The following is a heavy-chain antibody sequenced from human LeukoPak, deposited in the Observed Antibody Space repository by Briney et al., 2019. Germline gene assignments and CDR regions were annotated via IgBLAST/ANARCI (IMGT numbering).Heavy chain of an antibody. CDR1: GGSISSSSYY. V-gene: IGHV4-39*07. CDR2: IYYSGIT. Sequence: PSETLSLTCTVSGGSISSSSYYWGWIRQPPGKGLEWIGSIYYSGITYFHPSLKSRVTISVDKSKNQISLKLSSVTAADTAVYYCARGVSRGYSYGRYYMDVWGKGTTVTVSS. CDR3: ARGVSRGYSYGRYYMDV. D-gene: IGHD5-18*01. J-gene: IGHJ6*03.